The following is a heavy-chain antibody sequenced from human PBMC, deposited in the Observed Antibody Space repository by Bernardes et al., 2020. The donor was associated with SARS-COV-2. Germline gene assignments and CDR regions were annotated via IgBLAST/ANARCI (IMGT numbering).Heavy chain of an antibody. V-gene: IGHV3-33*01. CDR2: ILYDGSNK. J-gene: IGHJ4*02. Sequence: GGSLRLSCEASGFTFSSYGMHWVRPSPGKGLEWVAVILYDGSNKYYADSVNGRFTISRDNSKNTLYLQMNSLRAEDTSVYYGARDRVDSSGWYYFDYWGQGTLVTVSS. D-gene: IGHD6-19*01. CDR1: GFTFSSYG. CDR3: ARDRVDSSGWYYFDY.